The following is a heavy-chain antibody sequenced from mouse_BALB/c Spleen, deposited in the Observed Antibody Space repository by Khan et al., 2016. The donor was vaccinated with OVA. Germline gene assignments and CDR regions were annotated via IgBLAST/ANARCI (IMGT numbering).Heavy chain of an antibody. D-gene: IGHD2-12*01. CDR3: ARGYEFFPY. CDR2: VNPNNGDT. J-gene: IGHJ3*01. CDR1: GYSFTVYY. Sequence: EVQLQQSGPDLVKPGASVKISCKASGYSFTVYYMTWVKQSHGKSPEWIGRVNPNNGDTNYNQNFKGKAILTVDKSSNTAYIELRSLTSEDSAVFYCARGYEFFPYWGQGTLVTVSA. V-gene: IGHV1-26*01.